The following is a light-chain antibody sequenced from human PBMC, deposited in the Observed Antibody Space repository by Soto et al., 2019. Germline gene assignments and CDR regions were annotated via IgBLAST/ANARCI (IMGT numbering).Light chain of an antibody. CDR3: QQYSNWPPST. Sequence: IVMTQSPATLSVSPGQRATLSCRASQSVSTNLAWYQQKPGQAPRLLIYGASTRATGIPARFSGSGSGTYFTLTITGLQSPDFPLYYCQQYSNWPPSTFGQGTRVDFK. CDR1: QSVSTN. CDR2: GAS. V-gene: IGKV3D-15*01. J-gene: IGKJ1*01.